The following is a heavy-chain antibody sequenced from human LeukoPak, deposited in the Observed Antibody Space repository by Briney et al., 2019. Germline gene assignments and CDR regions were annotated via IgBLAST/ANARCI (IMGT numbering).Heavy chain of an antibody. CDR2: ISAYSGDT. Sequence: ASVEVSCKTAGYTFTSHGISWVRRAPGQGLEWMGWISAYSGDTKFAQKFQGRVTMTTETSTNTAYMELRSLRFDDTAVYYCARDKRYAFDNWGQGTLVSVSS. D-gene: IGHD3-9*01. V-gene: IGHV1-18*01. CDR1: GYTFTSHG. CDR3: ARDKRYAFDN. J-gene: IGHJ4*02.